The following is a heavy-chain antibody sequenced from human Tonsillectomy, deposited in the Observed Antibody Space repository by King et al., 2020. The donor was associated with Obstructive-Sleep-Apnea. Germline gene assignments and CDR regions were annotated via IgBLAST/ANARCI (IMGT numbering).Heavy chain of an antibody. D-gene: IGHD2-21*02. Sequence: VQLVESGGGLVQPGGSLRLSCSASGFTFSNYAVHWVRQAPGKGLEYVSAISSNGGNIYYADSVKGRFTISRDNSKNTLYIQMSRLRADDTAVYYCVNTEPYCGADGYSMGYFHYWGQGTLVTVSS. J-gene: IGHJ1*01. CDR3: VNTEPYCGADGYSMGYFHY. CDR1: GFTFSNYA. V-gene: IGHV3-64D*06. CDR2: ISSNGGNI.